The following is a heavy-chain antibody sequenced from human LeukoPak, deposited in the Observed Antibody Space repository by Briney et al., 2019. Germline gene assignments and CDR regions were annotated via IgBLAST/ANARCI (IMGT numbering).Heavy chain of an antibody. CDR1: GGSISSSSYY. Sequence: SETLSLTCTVSGGSISSSSYYWGWIRQPPGKGLEWIGSIYYSGSTYYNPSLKSRVTISVDTSKNQFSLKLSSVTAADTAVYYCARANGDPYSSSWFDPWGQGTLVTVSS. D-gene: IGHD6-13*01. CDR2: IYYSGST. V-gene: IGHV4-39*01. CDR3: ARANGDPYSSSWFDP. J-gene: IGHJ5*02.